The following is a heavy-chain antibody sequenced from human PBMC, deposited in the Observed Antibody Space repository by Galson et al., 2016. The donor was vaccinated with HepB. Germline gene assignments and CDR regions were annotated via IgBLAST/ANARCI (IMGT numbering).Heavy chain of an antibody. CDR1: GFTFSSYS. CDR2: ISRSSSFI. Sequence: SLRLSCAASGFTFSSYSMNWVRQAPGKGLEWVSSISRSSSFIYYADSVKGRFTISRDNAKNSLYLQMNSLRAEGTAVYYCARGRVYDYWGQGTLVTVSS. V-gene: IGHV3-21*01. J-gene: IGHJ4*02. CDR3: ARGRVYDY. D-gene: IGHD6-13*01.